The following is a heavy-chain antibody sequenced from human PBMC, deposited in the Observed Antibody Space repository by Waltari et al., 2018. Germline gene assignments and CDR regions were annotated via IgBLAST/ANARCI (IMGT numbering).Heavy chain of an antibody. V-gene: IGHV4-59*08. CDR1: GGSISSYY. Sequence: QVQLQESGPGLVKPSETLSLTCTVSGGSISSYYWSWIRQPPGKGLEWIGYIYYSGSTNYNPSLKSRVTISVDTSKNQFSLKLSSVTAADTAVYYCARHRRDYYYYYGMDVWGQGTTVTVSS. CDR2: IYYSGST. CDR3: ARHRRDYYYYYGMDV. J-gene: IGHJ6*02.